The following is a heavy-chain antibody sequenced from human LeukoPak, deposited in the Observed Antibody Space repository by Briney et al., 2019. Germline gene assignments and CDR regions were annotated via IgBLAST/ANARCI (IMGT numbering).Heavy chain of an antibody. Sequence: GGSLRLSYLGSGFTFTNYEMIWVRQAPGKGLEWLSFISTTGGTIYYADSVKGRFTISRGNARDSLYLQMNGLRAEDTAVYFCARDSYLRIDTWGQGTMVTVSP. J-gene: IGHJ3*02. CDR3: ARDSYLRIDT. V-gene: IGHV3-48*03. D-gene: IGHD5-18*01. CDR1: GFTFTNYE. CDR2: ISTTGGTI.